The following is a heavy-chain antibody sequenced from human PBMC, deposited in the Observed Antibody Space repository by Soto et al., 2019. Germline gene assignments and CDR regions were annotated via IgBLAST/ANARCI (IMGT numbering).Heavy chain of an antibody. V-gene: IGHV3-30*18. D-gene: IGHD4-17*01. J-gene: IGHJ6*02. CDR2: ISYDGSNK. CDR1: GFTFSSYG. CDR3: AKDGRDGDYLSYYYYGMDV. Sequence: QVQLVESGGGVVQPGRSLRLSCAASGFTFSSYGMHWVRQAPGKGLEWVAVISYDGSNKYYADSVKGRFTISRDNSKNTLYLQMNSLRAEDTAVYYCAKDGRDGDYLSYYYYGMDVWGQGTTVTVSS.